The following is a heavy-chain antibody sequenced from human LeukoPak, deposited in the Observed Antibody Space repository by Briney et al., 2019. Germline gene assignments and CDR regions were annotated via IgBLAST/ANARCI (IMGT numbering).Heavy chain of an antibody. V-gene: IGHV4-59*01. CDR1: GGSISSYS. CDR3: ASKGYYGSGRFDY. Sequence: SETLSLTCTVSGGSISSYSWSWIRQPPGKGLEWIWYIYYSGSTNYNPSLKSRVTISVDTSKNQFYLKLGSVTAADTAVYYCASKGYYGSGRFDYWGQGTLVTVSS. J-gene: IGHJ4*02. CDR2: IYYSGST. D-gene: IGHD3-10*01.